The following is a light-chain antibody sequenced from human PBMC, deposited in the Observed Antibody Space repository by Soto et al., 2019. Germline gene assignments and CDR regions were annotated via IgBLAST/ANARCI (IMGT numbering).Light chain of an antibody. Sequence: QAVVTQPPSASGTPGQRVTISCSGTSSNILSNSVNWYQRLPGAAPKLLIYRDNQRPSGVPDRLSGSMSGTSASLRISGLQSGDAADYYCAAWDDSLRGFVFGTGTKVTVL. CDR1: SSNILSNS. CDR3: AAWDDSLRGFV. J-gene: IGLJ1*01. V-gene: IGLV1-44*01. CDR2: RDN.